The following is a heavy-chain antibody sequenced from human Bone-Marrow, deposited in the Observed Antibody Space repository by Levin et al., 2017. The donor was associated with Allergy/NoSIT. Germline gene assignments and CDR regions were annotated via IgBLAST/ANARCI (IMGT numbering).Heavy chain of an antibody. J-gene: IGHJ4*01. D-gene: IGHD2-15*01. Sequence: GESLKISCEASGFTFSTYWMDWVRQAPGKGLEWVAKIKYDGSERQYVDSVKGRFTISRDNAKNSLYLQMNSLRVEDTAVYYCARDNGYCSGGSCYSVFEYWGRNPGHRLL. CDR1: GFTFSTYW. CDR3: ARDNGYCSGGSCYSVFEY. CDR2: IKYDGSER. V-gene: IGHV3-7*01.